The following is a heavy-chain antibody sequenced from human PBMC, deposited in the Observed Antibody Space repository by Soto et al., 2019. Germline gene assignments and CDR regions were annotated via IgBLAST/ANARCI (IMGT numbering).Heavy chain of an antibody. J-gene: IGHJ6*02. CDR1: GYTFTNYW. Sequence: GESLKISCKVSGYTFTNYWIGWVRQMPGKGLEWMGIIYPGDSDTKYNPSFQGQVTISAGKSITTTYLRWTSLKASDTAIYYCAASIFYYGMDVWGQGTTVTVSS. CDR2: IYPGDSDT. CDR3: AASIFYYGMDV. V-gene: IGHV5-51*03.